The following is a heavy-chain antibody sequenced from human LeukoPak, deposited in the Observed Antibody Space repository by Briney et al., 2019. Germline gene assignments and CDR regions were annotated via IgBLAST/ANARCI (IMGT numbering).Heavy chain of an antibody. D-gene: IGHD2-2*01. V-gene: IGHV3-53*01. Sequence: GGSLRLSCAASGFTVSSNYMSWVRQAPGKGLEWVSVIYSGGSTYYADSVKGRFTISRDNSKNTLYLQMNSLRAEDTAVYYCAGVWVPAANDGDYYGMDVWGKGTTVTVSS. J-gene: IGHJ6*04. CDR3: AGVWVPAANDGDYYGMDV. CDR1: GFTVSSNY. CDR2: IYSGGST.